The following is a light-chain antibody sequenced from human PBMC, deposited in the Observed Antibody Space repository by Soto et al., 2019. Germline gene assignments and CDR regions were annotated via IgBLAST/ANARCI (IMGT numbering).Light chain of an antibody. Sequence: QSVLTQPPSASGSPGQSVTISCNGTSSDVGGYNFVSWYQQYPGKVPKLMVYEVNKRPSGVPDRFSGSKSGNTASLTVSGLKAEDEADYYCTSYAGGNNVFGTGTKLTVL. CDR3: TSYAGGNNV. J-gene: IGLJ1*01. CDR1: SSDVGGYNF. V-gene: IGLV2-8*01. CDR2: EVN.